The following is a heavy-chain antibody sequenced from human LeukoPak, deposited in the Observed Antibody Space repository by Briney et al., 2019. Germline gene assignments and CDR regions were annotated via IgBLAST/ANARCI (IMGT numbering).Heavy chain of an antibody. Sequence: SETLSLTCAVYGGSFSGYYWSWIRQPPGKGLEWIGEINHSGSTNYNPSLKSRVTISVDTSKNRFSLNLISVTATDTAVYYCVRDYSNFVQGDWGQGTLVTVSS. CDR3: VRDYSNFVQGD. J-gene: IGHJ4*02. V-gene: IGHV4-34*01. CDR1: GGSFSGYY. D-gene: IGHD4-11*01. CDR2: INHSGST.